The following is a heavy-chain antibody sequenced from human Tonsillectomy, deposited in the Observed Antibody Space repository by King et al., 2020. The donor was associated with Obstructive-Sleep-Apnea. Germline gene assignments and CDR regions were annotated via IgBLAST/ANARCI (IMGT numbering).Heavy chain of an antibody. CDR3: ARDERQMATMGGLIDY. J-gene: IGHJ4*02. D-gene: IGHD5-24*01. CDR2: INTNTGNP. Sequence: VQLVESGSELKKPGASVKVSCKASGYTFTSYAMNWVRQAPGQGLEWMGWINTNTGNPTYAQGFTGRFVFSLDTSVSTAYLQISSLKAEDTSVYYCARDERQMATMGGLIDYWGQGTLGTVSS. CDR1: GYTFTSYA. V-gene: IGHV7-4-1*02.